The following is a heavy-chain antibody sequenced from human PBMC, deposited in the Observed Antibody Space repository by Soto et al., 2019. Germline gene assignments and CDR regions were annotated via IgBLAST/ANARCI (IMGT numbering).Heavy chain of an antibody. CDR1: GGSISSSSYY. V-gene: IGHV4-39*01. CDR2: IYYSGST. CDR3: RVWDGDASFYYYYGMDV. Sequence: QLQLQESGPGLVKPSETLSLTCTVSGGSISSSSYYWCWIRQPPGKGLEWIGSIYYSGSTYYNPSLKRRVTISVDTSKNLCSLKLSAVTAADTSVYYCRVWDGDASFYYYYGMDVWGQGTTFTVSS. J-gene: IGHJ6*02. D-gene: IGHD4-17*01.